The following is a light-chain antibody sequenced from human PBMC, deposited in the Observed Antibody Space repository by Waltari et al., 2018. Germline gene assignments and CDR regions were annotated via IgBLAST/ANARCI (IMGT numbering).Light chain of an antibody. CDR3: QHRGHWPPDAT. V-gene: IGKV3-11*01. CDR1: QGVRGY. CDR2: DTS. J-gene: IGKJ3*01. Sequence: EFVLTQSPATLSLSPGERATLSCRASQGVRGYLAWYQQKPGQAPRLLIYDTSNRATGIPARFSGSGSGTDFTLTISSLEPEDFAVYYCQHRGHWPPDATFGPGTKVDIK.